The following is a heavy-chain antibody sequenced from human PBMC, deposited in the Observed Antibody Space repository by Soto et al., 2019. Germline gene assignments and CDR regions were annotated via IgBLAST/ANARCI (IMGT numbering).Heavy chain of an antibody. Sequence: PAGSLRLSCAASGFIFSNYARSWVRQAPGKGLEWVAVIWYDGSNKYYADSVKGRFTISRDNSKNTLYLQMNSLRAEDTAVYYCARDRGDFWSGYYYYYYGMDVWGQGTTVTVSS. J-gene: IGHJ6*02. CDR1: GFIFSNYA. V-gene: IGHV3-33*08. CDR2: IWYDGSNK. D-gene: IGHD3-3*01. CDR3: ARDRGDFWSGYYYYYYGMDV.